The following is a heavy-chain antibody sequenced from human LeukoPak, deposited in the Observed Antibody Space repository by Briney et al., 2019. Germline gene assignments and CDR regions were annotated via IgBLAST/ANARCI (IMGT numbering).Heavy chain of an antibody. J-gene: IGHJ5*02. CDR2: IYYSGST. D-gene: IGHD3-10*01. V-gene: IGHV4-39*07. Sequence: PSETLSLTCTVSGGSISSSSYYWGWIRQPPGKGLEWIGSIYYSGSTYYNPSLKSRVTISVDTSKNQFSLKLSSVTAADTAVYYCARALPTTIWFGELSWFDPWGQGTLVTVSS. CDR3: ARALPTTIWFGELSWFDP. CDR1: GGSISSSSYY.